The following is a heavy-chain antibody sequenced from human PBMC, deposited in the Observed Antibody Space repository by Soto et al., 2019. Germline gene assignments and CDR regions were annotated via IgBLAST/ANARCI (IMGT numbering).Heavy chain of an antibody. V-gene: IGHV1-69*02. CDR3: AVYCSSTSCPGYFDY. CDR1: GGTFSSYT. D-gene: IGHD2-2*01. Sequence: SVKVSCKASGGTFSSYTISWVRQAPGQGLEWMGRIIPILGIANYAQKFQGRVTITADKSTSTAYMELSSLRSEDTAVYYCAVYCSSTSCPGYFDYWGQGTLVTVSS. J-gene: IGHJ4*02. CDR2: IIPILGIA.